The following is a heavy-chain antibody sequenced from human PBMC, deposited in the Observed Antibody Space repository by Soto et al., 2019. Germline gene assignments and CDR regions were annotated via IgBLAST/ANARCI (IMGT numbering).Heavy chain of an antibody. CDR1: GFTFSTYG. D-gene: IGHD6-19*01. J-gene: IGHJ1*01. CDR3: ARDRSRIAVAGTVFQY. Sequence: GGSLRLSCAASGFTFSTYGMHWVRQAPGKGLEWVAVIWHDGSNQYYADSVKGRFTISRDNPKNTLYLQMNSLRAEDTAVYYCARDRSRIAVAGTVFQYWGQGTLVTVSS. CDR2: IWHDGSNQ. V-gene: IGHV3-33*01.